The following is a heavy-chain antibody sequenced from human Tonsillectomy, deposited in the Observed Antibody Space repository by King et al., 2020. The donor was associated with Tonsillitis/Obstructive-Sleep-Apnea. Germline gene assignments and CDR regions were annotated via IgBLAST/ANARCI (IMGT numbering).Heavy chain of an antibody. CDR3: ARDSSGSYRHWYFVL. CDR2: ISYDGSNK. Sequence: VQLVQSGGGVVQPGRSLRLSCAASGFTFSSYAMHWVRQAPGKGLEWVAVISYDGSNKYYADSVKGRFTISRDNSKNTLYLQMNSLRAEDTAVYYCARDSSGSYRHWYFVLWGRGTLVTVSS. J-gene: IGHJ2*01. V-gene: IGHV3-30*04. D-gene: IGHD1-26*01. CDR1: GFTFSSYA.